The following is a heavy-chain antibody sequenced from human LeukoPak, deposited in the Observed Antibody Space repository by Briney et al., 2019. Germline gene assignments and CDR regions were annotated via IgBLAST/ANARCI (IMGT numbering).Heavy chain of an antibody. CDR3: AKCSGSSCYSSGAFDN. D-gene: IGHD2-15*01. J-gene: IGHJ4*02. Sequence: GGSLRLSCAVSGFTFGAYAMSWVRQPPGKGLEWVSGISGSADATWYADSLKGRFTISRDNSKNTVNVQMNSLRPEHTAVYYCAKCSGSSCYSSGAFDNWGQGTLVTVSS. CDR2: ISGSADAT. V-gene: IGHV3-23*01. CDR1: GFTFGAYA.